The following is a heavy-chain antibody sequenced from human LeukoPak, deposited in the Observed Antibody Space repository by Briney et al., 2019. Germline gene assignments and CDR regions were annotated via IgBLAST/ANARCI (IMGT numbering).Heavy chain of an antibody. J-gene: IGHJ4*02. CDR2: ITSSSSII. CDR1: GFTFSSYN. D-gene: IGHD6-13*01. V-gene: IGHV3-48*01. CDR3: ARDFEAAAEDY. Sequence: GGSLRLSCAASGFTFSSYNMNWVRQAPGKGLEWVSYITSSSSIIYYADSVKGRFTISRDNAKNSLYLQMNSLRAEDTAVYYCARDFEAAAEDYWGQGTLVTVSS.